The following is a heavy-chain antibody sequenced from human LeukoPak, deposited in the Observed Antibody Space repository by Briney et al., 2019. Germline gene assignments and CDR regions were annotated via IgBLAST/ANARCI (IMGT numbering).Heavy chain of an antibody. V-gene: IGHV3-20*01. Sequence: RPGGSLRLSCTASGFAFDEHGMSRVRQVPGKGLEWVSGINWSGGSTGYADPLRGRFTISGDNAKNSLYLQMDSLRAEDTALYHCARAPITSPFYFDYWGQGTLVTVSS. D-gene: IGHD2-2*01. J-gene: IGHJ4*02. CDR1: GFAFDEHG. CDR2: INWSGGST. CDR3: ARAPITSPFYFDY.